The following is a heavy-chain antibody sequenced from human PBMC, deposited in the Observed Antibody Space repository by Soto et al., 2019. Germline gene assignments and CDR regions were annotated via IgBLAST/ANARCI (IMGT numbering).Heavy chain of an antibody. Sequence: XATLSLSCTVSGGSFSSGRFYWSWIRQPPGKGLEWIGYIYYSGSTNYNPSLKSRVTISVDTSKNQFSLKLSSVTAADTAVYYCARDSAVVRYYYYYGMDVWGQGTTVTVSS. CDR2: IYYSGST. J-gene: IGHJ6*02. CDR1: GGSFSSGRFY. V-gene: IGHV4-61*01. D-gene: IGHD3-22*01. CDR3: ARDSAVVRYYYYYGMDV.